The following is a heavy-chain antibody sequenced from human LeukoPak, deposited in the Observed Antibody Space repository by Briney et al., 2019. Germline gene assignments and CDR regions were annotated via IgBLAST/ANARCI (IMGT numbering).Heavy chain of an antibody. CDR3: AKDRYGDYVYYFDY. D-gene: IGHD4-17*01. CDR2: ISYDGSNK. J-gene: IGHJ4*02. V-gene: IGHV3-30*18. CDR1: GFTFSSYG. Sequence: GGSLRLSCAASGFTFSSYGMHWVRQAPAKGLEGVAVISYDGSNKYYADSVKGRFTISGDNSKNTLYLKMNSLRAEDTAVYYCAKDRYGDYVYYFDYWGQGTLVTVSS.